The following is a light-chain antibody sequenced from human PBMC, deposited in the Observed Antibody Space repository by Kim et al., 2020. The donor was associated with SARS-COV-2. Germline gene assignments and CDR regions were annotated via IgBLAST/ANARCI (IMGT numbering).Light chain of an antibody. J-gene: IGLJ1*01. CDR1: NRDVGSYNY. CDR3: CSYAGHSTYV. Sequence: GQSFTISCTGTNRDVGSYNYVSWYQHHPGKTPKIIIYDVTERPSGVPDRFSGSQSGNTASLTISGLQAEDEADYYCCSYAGHSTYVFGTGTKVTVL. CDR2: DVT. V-gene: IGLV2-11*01.